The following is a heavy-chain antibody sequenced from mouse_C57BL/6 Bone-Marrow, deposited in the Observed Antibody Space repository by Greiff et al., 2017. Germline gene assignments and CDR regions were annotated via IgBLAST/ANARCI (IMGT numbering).Heavy chain of an antibody. CDR1: GFTFSNYW. CDR2: IRLKSDNYAT. J-gene: IGHJ3*01. CDR3: TGPGWLLRRAY. D-gene: IGHD2-3*01. Sequence: EVKVVESGGGLVQPGGSMKLSCVASGFTFSNYWMNWVRQSPEKGLEWVAQIRLKSDNYATHYAESVKGRFTISRDDSKSSIYLQMNNLRAEDTGIYYYTGPGWLLRRAYWGQGTLVTVSA. V-gene: IGHV6-3*01.